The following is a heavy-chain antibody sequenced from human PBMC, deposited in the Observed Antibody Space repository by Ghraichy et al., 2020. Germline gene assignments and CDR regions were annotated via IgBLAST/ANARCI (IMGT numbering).Heavy chain of an antibody. CDR1: GYTLTELS. CDR2: FDPEDGET. CDR3: ATMARTVTTLYGPYNWFDP. V-gene: IGHV1-24*01. Sequence: ASVKVSCKVSGYTLTELSMHWVRQAPGKGLEWMGGFDPEDGETIYAQKFQGRVTMTEDTSTDTAYMELSSLRSEDTAVYYCATMARTVTTLYGPYNWFDPWVQGTLVTVSS. D-gene: IGHD4-17*01. J-gene: IGHJ5*02.